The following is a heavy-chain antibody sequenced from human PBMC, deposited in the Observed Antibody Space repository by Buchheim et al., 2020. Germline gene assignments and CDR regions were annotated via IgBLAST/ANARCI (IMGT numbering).Heavy chain of an antibody. J-gene: IGHJ4*02. CDR3: ARVTVAVTRALFVDY. CDR2: INPSGGST. CDR1: GYTFTSYH. D-gene: IGHD6-19*01. V-gene: IGHV1-46*03. Sequence: QVQLVQSGAEVKKPGASVKVSCKASGYTFTSYHIHWVRQAPGQGLEWMGIINPSGGSTSYAQKFQGRVTMTRDTSTSTVYMELSSLKYEDTAVYYCARVTVAVTRALFVDYWGQGTL.